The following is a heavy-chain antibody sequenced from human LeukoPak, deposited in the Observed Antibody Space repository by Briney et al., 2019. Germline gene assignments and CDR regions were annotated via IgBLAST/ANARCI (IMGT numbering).Heavy chain of an antibody. CDR1: VYIFSDYY. V-gene: IGHV1-2*02. CDR3: ARDLGSTVIVGGDAFDL. D-gene: IGHD2/OR15-2a*01. CDR2: MNPNSGGT. Sequence: ASVTVSCTASVYIFSDYYLHWVRQAPGQGLEWMGWMNPNSGGTNYAQKFQGRITMTGDTSTAYLELSRLRSDDTAVYYCARDLGSTVIVGGDAFDLWGQGTMVTVSS. J-gene: IGHJ3*01.